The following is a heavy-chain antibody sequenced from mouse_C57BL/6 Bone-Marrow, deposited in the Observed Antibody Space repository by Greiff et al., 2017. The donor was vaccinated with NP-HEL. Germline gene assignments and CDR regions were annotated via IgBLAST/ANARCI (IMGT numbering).Heavy chain of an antibody. Sequence: EVKLVESGPELVKPGASVKISCKASGYSFTDYNMNWVKQSNGKSLEWIGVINPNYGTTSYNQKFKGKATLTVDQSSSTAYMQLNSLTSEDSAVYYCASITTVVADYAMDYWGQGTSVTVSS. V-gene: IGHV1-39*01. CDR2: INPNYGTT. D-gene: IGHD1-1*01. CDR3: ASITTVVADYAMDY. J-gene: IGHJ4*01. CDR1: GYSFTDYN.